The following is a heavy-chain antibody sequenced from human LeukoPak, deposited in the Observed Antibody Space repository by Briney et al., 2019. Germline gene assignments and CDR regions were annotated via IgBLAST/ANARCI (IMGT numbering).Heavy chain of an antibody. CDR2: ISSSSSYI. J-gene: IGHJ6*02. D-gene: IGHD2-2*01. Sequence: GGSLRLSCAASGFTFSSYSMNWVRQAPGKGLEWVSSISSSSSYIYYADSVKGRFTISRDNAKNSLYLQMNSLRAEDTAVYYCARAENCSSTSCGYYGMDVWGQGTTVTVSS. CDR3: ARAENCSSTSCGYYGMDV. V-gene: IGHV3-21*01. CDR1: GFTFSSYS.